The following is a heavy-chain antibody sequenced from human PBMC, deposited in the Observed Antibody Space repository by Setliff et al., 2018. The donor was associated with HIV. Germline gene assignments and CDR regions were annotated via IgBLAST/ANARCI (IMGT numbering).Heavy chain of an antibody. V-gene: IGHV4-59*01. D-gene: IGHD3-9*01. CDR1: AGSISGYF. CDR2: IYQNGRT. J-gene: IGHJ6*03. Sequence: PSETLSLTCSVSAGSISGYFWTWIRQPPGKGLEWIGNIYQNGRTNYNASLTSRVTTSVDTPKKQFSLRLTSVTAADTAVYYCARVPTTDYYDGSVHPGRYYYYYMDVWGKGTTVT. CDR3: ARVPTTDYYDGSVHPGRYYYYYMDV.